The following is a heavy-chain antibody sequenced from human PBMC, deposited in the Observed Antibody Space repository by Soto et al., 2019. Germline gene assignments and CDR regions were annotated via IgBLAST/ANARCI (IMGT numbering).Heavy chain of an antibody. CDR1: GASIGSGGW. CDR2: IFHDGNT. Sequence: GTLYLSGAVSGASIGSGGWWSWVRQPPGKGLEWIAEIFHDGNTNYSPSLKSRVTISVDKSQNQFSLNVYSVTAADTAVYYCARHEGWTGPDQWGQGTLVTVSS. CDR3: ARHEGWTGPDQ. J-gene: IGHJ5*02. V-gene: IGHV4-4*02. D-gene: IGHD2-8*02.